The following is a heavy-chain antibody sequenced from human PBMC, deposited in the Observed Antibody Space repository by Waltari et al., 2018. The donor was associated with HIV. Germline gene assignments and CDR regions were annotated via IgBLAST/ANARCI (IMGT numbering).Heavy chain of an antibody. J-gene: IGHJ4*02. CDR3: ARSVVRGVKKGFYFDY. Sequence: QFPVQESGPGLVKPSDTLSLTCHVSGGSLSSVSYYWRWIRQPPGKGLEWIGSIFYSGSTYYNPSLESRVSIHVDTSKNQFSLRLTSLTGADSAVYFCARSVVRGVKKGFYFDYWAQGTVVTVSA. CDR1: GGSLSSVSYY. CDR2: IFYSGST. D-gene: IGHD3-10*01. V-gene: IGHV4-39*01.